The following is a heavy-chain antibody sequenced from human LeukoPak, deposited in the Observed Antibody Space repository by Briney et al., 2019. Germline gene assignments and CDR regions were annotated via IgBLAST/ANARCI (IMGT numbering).Heavy chain of an antibody. CDR3: AKSSLVVPYDY. CDR2: INSDGINT. V-gene: IGHV3-74*01. D-gene: IGHD6-6*01. Sequence: PGGSLRLSCAASGFTFSNYWMHWVRQAPGKGLVWVSRINSDGINTSYADSVKGRFTISRDNSKNTLYLQMDSLRADDTAVYYCAKSSLVVPYDYWGQGTLVTVSS. J-gene: IGHJ4*02. CDR1: GFTFSNYW.